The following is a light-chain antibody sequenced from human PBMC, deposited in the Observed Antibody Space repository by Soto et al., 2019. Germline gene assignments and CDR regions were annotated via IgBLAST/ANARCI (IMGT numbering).Light chain of an antibody. J-gene: IGKJ4*01. V-gene: IGKV3-11*01. CDR2: DAS. CDR3: HQRSNWPPLT. CDR1: QSVGGY. Sequence: EIVLTQSTATLSLSPGERATLSCRASQSVGGYLDWYQQKPGQAPRLLIYDASNRASGIPARFSGSGSGTDFTLTISSLEPEDLAVYYCHQRSNWPPLTFCGGTKVEIK.